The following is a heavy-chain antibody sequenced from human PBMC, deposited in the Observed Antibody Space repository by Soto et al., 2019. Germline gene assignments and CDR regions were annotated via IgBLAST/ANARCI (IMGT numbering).Heavy chain of an antibody. CDR3: ARVGGNWNDDYFDY. Sequence: QVQLVQSGAEVKKPGASVKVSCKASGYTFSDHDINWVRQASGQGPEWLGWMNPNSRDTGYAQNFQGRVTMTRDTSKRKAYMELSSLRSEDTAVYYCARVGGNWNDDYFDYWGQGTLVTVSS. CDR2: MNPNSRDT. V-gene: IGHV1-8*01. J-gene: IGHJ4*02. D-gene: IGHD1-1*01. CDR1: GYTFSDHD.